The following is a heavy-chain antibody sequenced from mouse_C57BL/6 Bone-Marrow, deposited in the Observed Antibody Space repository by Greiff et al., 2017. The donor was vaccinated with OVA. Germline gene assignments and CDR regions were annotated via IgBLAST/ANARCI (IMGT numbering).Heavy chain of an antibody. CDR1: GYSITSGYY. D-gene: IGHD1-1*02. Sequence: EVQLQESGPGLVKPSQSLSLTCSVTGYSITSGYYWNWIRQFPGNKLEWMGYISYDGSNNYNPSLKNRISITRDTSKNQFFLKLNSVTTEDTATYYCASVLFPYPYFDDWGQGTTLTVSS. CDR2: ISYDGSN. V-gene: IGHV3-6*01. J-gene: IGHJ2*01. CDR3: ASVLFPYPYFDD.